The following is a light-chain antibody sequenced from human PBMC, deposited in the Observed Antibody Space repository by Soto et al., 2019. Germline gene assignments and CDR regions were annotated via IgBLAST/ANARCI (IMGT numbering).Light chain of an antibody. CDR1: QSVSSF. V-gene: IGKV3-11*01. Sequence: EIVLTQSPATLSLSPGERATLSCRASQSVSSFLAWYQQKPGQAPSLLIYDASKRATGIPDRFSGSGSGTDVTLTISSLEPEDFAVYYCQQRSNWPLTFGGGTKVEIK. J-gene: IGKJ4*01. CDR3: QQRSNWPLT. CDR2: DAS.